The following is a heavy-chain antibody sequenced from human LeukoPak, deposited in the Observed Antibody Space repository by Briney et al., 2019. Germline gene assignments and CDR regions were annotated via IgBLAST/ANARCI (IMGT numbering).Heavy chain of an antibody. CDR1: GFSFSSYG. CDR2: IRHDGSTI. J-gene: IGHJ4*02. CDR3: ARGAFIAAGGYFDY. D-gene: IGHD6-13*01. Sequence: GGSLRLSCAASGFSFSSYGTHWVRQAPGKGLEWVAFIRHDGSTINYADSVKGRFTISRDNSKNTLYLQMNSLRAEDTAVYYCARGAFIAAGGYFDYWGQGTLVTVSS. V-gene: IGHV3-30*02.